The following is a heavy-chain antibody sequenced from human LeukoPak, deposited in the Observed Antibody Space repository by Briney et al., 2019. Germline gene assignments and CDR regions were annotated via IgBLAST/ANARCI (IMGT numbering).Heavy chain of an antibody. CDR1: GFTVSSNY. J-gene: IGHJ3*02. D-gene: IGHD2-2*02. V-gene: IGHV3-53*01. CDR2: IYSGGST. Sequence: GGSLRLSCAASGFTVSSNYMSWVRQAPGKGLEWVSVIYSGGSTYYADSVKGRFTISRDNSKNTLYLQMNSLRAEDTAVYYCAREGYCSSSSCYTLGDAFDIWGQGTMVTVSS. CDR3: AREGYCSSSSCYTLGDAFDI.